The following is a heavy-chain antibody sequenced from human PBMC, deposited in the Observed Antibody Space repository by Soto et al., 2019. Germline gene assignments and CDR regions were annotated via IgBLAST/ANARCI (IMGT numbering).Heavy chain of an antibody. D-gene: IGHD3-22*01. CDR3: ARGGIAVVKGSFDS. V-gene: IGHV3-74*01. Sequence: EVQLVESGGGLVQPGGSLRLSCAASGFTFSRYWMHWVRQAPGKGLVWVSRINSDGSSTSYADSVKGRFTISRDNAKNTLYVQMNSLRAEDTAVYYCARGGIAVVKGSFDSWGQGTLVTVSS. CDR2: INSDGSST. CDR1: GFTFSRYW. J-gene: IGHJ4*02.